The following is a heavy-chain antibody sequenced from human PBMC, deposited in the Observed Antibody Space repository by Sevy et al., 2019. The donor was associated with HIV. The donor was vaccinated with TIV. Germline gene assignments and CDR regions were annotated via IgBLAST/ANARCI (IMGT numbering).Heavy chain of an antibody. V-gene: IGHV3-9*01. J-gene: IGHJ3*01. Sequence: GGSLRLSCAGSGFTFGDYAMHWVRQVPGKGLEWVSGISWNSGALDHADSVRGRFTISRDNAKSSLYLQMNSLRLEDTALYYCARAQGYCVVERCYGGSVIAFDFWGQGTMVTVSS. D-gene: IGHD2-15*01. CDR2: ISWNSGAL. CDR3: ARAQGYCVVERCYGGSVIAFDF. CDR1: GFTFGDYA.